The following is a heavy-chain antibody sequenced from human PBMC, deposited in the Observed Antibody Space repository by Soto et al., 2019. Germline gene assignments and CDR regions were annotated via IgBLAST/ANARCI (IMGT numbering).Heavy chain of an antibody. J-gene: IGHJ4*02. V-gene: IGHV3-30*18. CDR3: SKDAGSTEYFFAY. CDR2: ISHDGSNT. Sequence: QVQVVESGGGVVQPGRSLRLSCAASGFTFRTYAMHWVRQAPGKGLEWVAVISHDGSNTDYGDSVKGRFTISRDNSKSTLALQMHSLRPGDTGVYYCSKDAGSTEYFFAYWGQGTLLSVSS. CDR1: GFTFRTYA.